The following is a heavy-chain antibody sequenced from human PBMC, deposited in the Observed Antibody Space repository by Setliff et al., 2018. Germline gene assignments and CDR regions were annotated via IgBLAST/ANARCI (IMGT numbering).Heavy chain of an antibody. CDR3: TRASMGGGSYWWDY. J-gene: IGHJ4*02. CDR2: IKQDGSEK. V-gene: IGHV3-7*01. CDR1: GFTFSSYW. Sequence: GGSLRLSCAASGFTFSSYWMSWVRQAPGKGLEWVANIKQDGSEKYYVDSVEGRFTISRDNAKSSLSLQMDSLRVEDTAVYYCTRASMGGGSYWWDYWGQGTLVTVSS. D-gene: IGHD2-8*02.